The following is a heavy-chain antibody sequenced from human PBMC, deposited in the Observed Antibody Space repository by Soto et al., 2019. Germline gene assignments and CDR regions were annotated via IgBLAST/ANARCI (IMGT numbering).Heavy chain of an antibody. V-gene: IGHV3-15*01. CDR1: GFTFSNAW. D-gene: IGHD6-13*01. Sequence: GGSLRLSCAASGFTFSNAWMSWVRQAPGKGLEWVGRIKSKTDGGTTDYAAPVKGRFTISRDDSKNTLYLQMNSLKTEDTAVYYCSTSGPYSSSWLNWGQGTLVTVSS. CDR3: STSGPYSSSWLN. CDR2: IKSKTDGGTT. J-gene: IGHJ4*02.